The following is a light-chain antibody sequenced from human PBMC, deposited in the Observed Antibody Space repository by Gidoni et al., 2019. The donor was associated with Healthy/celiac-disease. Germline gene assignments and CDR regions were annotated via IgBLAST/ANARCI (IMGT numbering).Light chain of an antibody. CDR3: QVWDDSADHPV. V-gene: IGLV3-21*02. Sequence: SYVLTQPPSVSVAPGQPASINCGGGNIGRKSVHWYQPKPGQSPGMVVHDDSARPSGFPERFFGSNSGNTATLTISRVEAGDEADYSCQVWDDSADHPVFGGGTRLPAL. J-gene: IGLJ3*02. CDR1: NIGRKS. CDR2: DDS.